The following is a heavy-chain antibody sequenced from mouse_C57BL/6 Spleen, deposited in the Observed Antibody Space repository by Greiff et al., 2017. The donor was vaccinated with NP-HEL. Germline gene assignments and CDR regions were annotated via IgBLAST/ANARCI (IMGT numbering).Heavy chain of an antibody. CDR2: IDPNSGGT. J-gene: IGHJ1*03. V-gene: IGHV1-72*01. CDR1: GYTFTSYW. D-gene: IGHD1-1*01. CDR3: ARSLYYYGSSSFDV. Sequence: QVQLQQPGAELVKPGASVKLSCKASGYTFTSYWMHWVKQRPGRGLEWIGRIDPNSGGTKYNEKFKSKAILTVDKPSSTAYMQLCSLTSEDSAVYYCARSLYYYGSSSFDVWGTGTTVTVSS.